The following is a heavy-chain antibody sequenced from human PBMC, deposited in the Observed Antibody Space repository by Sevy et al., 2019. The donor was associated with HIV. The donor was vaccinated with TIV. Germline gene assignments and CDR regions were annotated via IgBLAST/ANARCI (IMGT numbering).Heavy chain of an antibody. D-gene: IGHD6-13*01. CDR1: GFTFSSYS. CDR2: ISGSSNTK. J-gene: IGHJ4*02. CDR3: ARDPEQLVGNYFDY. Sequence: GGSLRLSCAASGFTFSSYSMSWVRQAPGKGLEWVSYISGSSNTKYYADSVKGRFTISRDNAKNSLYLQMNSLRAEDTAVYYCARDPEQLVGNYFDYWGQGTPVTVSS. V-gene: IGHV3-48*01.